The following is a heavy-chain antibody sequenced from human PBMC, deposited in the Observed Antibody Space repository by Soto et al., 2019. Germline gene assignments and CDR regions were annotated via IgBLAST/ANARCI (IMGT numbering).Heavy chain of an antibody. J-gene: IGHJ4*02. V-gene: IGHV1-69*01. Sequence: QVQLVQSGAEVKKPGSSVKVSCTASGGSLRNSVISWVRQAPAQRLEWMGGVLPILGTANYAQKFQGRVTMTADEATSTAYMDLSSLSPDDTAVYDCARLGHPGHWGPGTLVIVSS. CDR3: ARLGHPGH. CDR2: VLPILGTA. CDR1: GGSLRNSV.